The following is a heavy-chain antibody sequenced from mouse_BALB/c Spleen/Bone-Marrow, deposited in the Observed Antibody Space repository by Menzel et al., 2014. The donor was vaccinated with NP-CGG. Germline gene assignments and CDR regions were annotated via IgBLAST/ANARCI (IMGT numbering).Heavy chain of an antibody. CDR3: VRNYYGYDGYFDY. D-gene: IGHD2-2*01. CDR2: ITNGGNYT. CDR1: GFSFNSYG. V-gene: IGHV5-9-2*01. Sequence: EVKLVESGGGLVKPGGSLKLSCTAFGFSFNSYGMSWVRQTPEKRLEWVATITNGGNYTYYPDSVKGRFTISRDNVKNNLYLQMRSLRSEDTALYYCVRNYYGYDGYFDYWGQGTTLTVSS. J-gene: IGHJ2*01.